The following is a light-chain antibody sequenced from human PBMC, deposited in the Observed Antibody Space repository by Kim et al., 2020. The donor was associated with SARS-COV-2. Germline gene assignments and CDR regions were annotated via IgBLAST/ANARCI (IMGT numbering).Light chain of an antibody. CDR3: QSYDSSLSGNYV. CDR2: GNS. CDR1: SSNIGAGYD. V-gene: IGLV1-40*01. J-gene: IGLJ1*01. Sequence: QSVLTQPPSVSGAPGQRVTISCTGSSSNIGAGYDVHWYQQLPGTAPKLLIYGNSNRPSGVPDRFSGSKSGTSASLAITGLQAEDEADYYCQSYDSSLSGNYVVGTGTKVTVL.